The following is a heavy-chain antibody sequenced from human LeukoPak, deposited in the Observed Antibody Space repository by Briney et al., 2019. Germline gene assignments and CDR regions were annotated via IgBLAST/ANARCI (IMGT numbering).Heavy chain of an antibody. J-gene: IGHJ4*02. CDR3: ARSSLWLGAFDY. CDR2: IYYSGST. Sequence: SETLSLTCTVSGGSISSYYWSWIRQPPGKGLEWIGYIYYSGSTNYNPSLKSRVTISVDTSKNQFSLKLSSVTAADTAVYYCARSSLWLGAFDYWGQGTLVTVSS. V-gene: IGHV4-59*01. CDR1: GGSISSYY. D-gene: IGHD3-10*01.